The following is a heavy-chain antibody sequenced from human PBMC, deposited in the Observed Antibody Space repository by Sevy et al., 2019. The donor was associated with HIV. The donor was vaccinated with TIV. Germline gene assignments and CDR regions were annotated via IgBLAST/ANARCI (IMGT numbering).Heavy chain of an antibody. D-gene: IGHD6-19*01. CDR2: INPNSGGT. Sequence: ASVKVSCKASGYTFTGYYMHWVRQAPGQGLEWMGRINPNSGGTNYAQKFQGRVTMTRDTSISTAYMELSRLRSDDTAVDYCARDPPYSIAVAGLVYGMDVWGQGTTVTVSS. V-gene: IGHV1-2*06. CDR3: ARDPPYSIAVAGLVYGMDV. CDR1: GYTFTGYY. J-gene: IGHJ6*02.